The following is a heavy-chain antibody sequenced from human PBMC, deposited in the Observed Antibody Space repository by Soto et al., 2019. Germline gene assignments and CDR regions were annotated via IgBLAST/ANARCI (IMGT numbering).Heavy chain of an antibody. Sequence: VQLLESGGGLVQPGGSLRLSCAASGFTFSNYAMSWVRQAPGKALEWVSSINIVGGNTNYADSVRGRFTMPRDDSKNTVFLKMTSLSAEDTAIYYCTTSYCFDSWGQGTLVTVSS. CDR2: INIVGGNT. CDR1: GFTFSNYA. CDR3: TTSYCFDS. J-gene: IGHJ4*02. V-gene: IGHV3-23*01.